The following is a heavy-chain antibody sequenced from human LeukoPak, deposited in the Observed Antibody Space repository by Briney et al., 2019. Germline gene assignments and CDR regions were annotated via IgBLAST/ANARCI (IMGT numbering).Heavy chain of an antibody. D-gene: IGHD6-13*01. CDR3: ARDLTASSWDYYYGMDV. CDR2: ISSSSSST. V-gene: IGHV3-11*06. CDR1: GFTFTDYY. J-gene: IGHJ6*04. Sequence: PGGSLRLSCAASGFTFTDYYMSWIRQSPGKGLEWVSYISSSSSSTNYADSVKGRFTISRDNTKNSLYLQMNRLRAEDTAVYYCARDLTASSWDYYYGMDVWGKGTTVTVSS.